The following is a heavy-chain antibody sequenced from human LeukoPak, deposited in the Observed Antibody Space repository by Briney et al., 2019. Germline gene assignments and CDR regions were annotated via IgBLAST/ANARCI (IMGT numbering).Heavy chain of an antibody. D-gene: IGHD1-1*01. J-gene: IGHJ5*02. V-gene: IGHV4-59*01. Sequence: PSETLSLTCTVSGGSISSYYWSWIRQPPGKGLEWIGYIYYSGSTNYNPSLKSRVTISVDTSKNQFSLKLSSVTAADTAVYYCARDGMEGWFDPWGQRTLVTVSS. CDR3: ARDGMEGWFDP. CDR1: GGSISSYY. CDR2: IYYSGST.